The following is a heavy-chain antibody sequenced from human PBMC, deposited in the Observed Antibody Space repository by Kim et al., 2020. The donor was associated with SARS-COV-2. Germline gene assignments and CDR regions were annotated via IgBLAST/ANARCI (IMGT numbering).Heavy chain of an antibody. CDR3: ARWGDYGDYSHWYFDL. J-gene: IGHJ2*01. V-gene: IGHV1-69*01. Sequence: QKFQGRVTITADESTSTAYMEMSRLRSEDTAVYYCARWGDYGDYSHWYFDLWGRGTLVTVSS. D-gene: IGHD4-17*01.